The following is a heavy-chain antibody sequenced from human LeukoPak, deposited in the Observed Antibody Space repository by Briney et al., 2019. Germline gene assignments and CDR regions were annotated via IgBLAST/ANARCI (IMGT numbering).Heavy chain of an antibody. D-gene: IGHD4-11*01. J-gene: IGHJ6*03. Sequence: GRSLRLSCAASGFTFSSYAMHWVRQAPGKGLEWVAVISYDGSNKYYADSVKGRFTISRDNSKNTLYLQMNSLRAEDTAVYYCARDYSNYYYYYYMVVWGKGTTVTVSS. CDR2: ISYDGSNK. CDR1: GFTFSSYA. V-gene: IGHV3-30-3*01. CDR3: ARDYSNYYYYYYMVV.